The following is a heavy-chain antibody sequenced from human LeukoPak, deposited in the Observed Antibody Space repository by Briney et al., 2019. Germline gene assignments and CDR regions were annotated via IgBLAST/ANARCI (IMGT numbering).Heavy chain of an antibody. Sequence: SVKVSCKASGGTFSSYAISWVRQAPGQGLEWMGGIIPIFGTANYAQKFQGRVTITADESTSTAYMELSSLRSEDTAVYYCAREYHDSSGYSGFDYWGQGTLVTVSS. V-gene: IGHV1-69*13. CDR1: GGTFSSYA. D-gene: IGHD3-22*01. CDR3: AREYHDSSGYSGFDY. CDR2: IIPIFGTA. J-gene: IGHJ4*02.